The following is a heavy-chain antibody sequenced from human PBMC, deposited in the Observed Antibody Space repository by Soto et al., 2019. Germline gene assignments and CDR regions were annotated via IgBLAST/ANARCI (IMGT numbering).Heavy chain of an antibody. D-gene: IGHD3-9*01. Sequence: PGGSLRLSGAASGFTSSNAWMVWVRQAPGKGLEWVAVISYDGRNKHHAASVKGRLSISRDDSSNTLSLQMSSRIAEDTAVYYCARDRYFDSYYFDYWGQGTLVTVSS. J-gene: IGHJ4*02. CDR3: ARDRYFDSYYFDY. CDR2: ISYDGRNK. V-gene: IGHV3-30*03. CDR1: GFTSSNAW.